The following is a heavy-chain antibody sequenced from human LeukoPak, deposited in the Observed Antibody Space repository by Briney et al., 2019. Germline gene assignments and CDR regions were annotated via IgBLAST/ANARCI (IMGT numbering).Heavy chain of an antibody. Sequence: GGSLRLSCAAFGFTFSSHWMHWVRQAPGKGLVWVSRINSDGSSTSYADSVKGRFTISRDISKNTLYLQMNSLSAEDTAVYYCARPGYNYVFDYWGQGTLVTVSS. CDR1: GFTFSSHW. V-gene: IGHV3-74*01. D-gene: IGHD5-24*01. J-gene: IGHJ4*02. CDR3: ARPGYNYVFDY. CDR2: INSDGSST.